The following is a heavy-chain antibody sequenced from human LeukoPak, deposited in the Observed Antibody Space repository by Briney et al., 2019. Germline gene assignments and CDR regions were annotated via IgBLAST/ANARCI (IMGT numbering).Heavy chain of an antibody. CDR1: GFTFSSYG. Sequence: GGSLRLSCAASGFTFSSYGMSWVRQAPGKGLEWVSAISGSGGSTYYADSVKGRFTISRDNSKNTLYLQMNSLRAEDTAVYYCAKRATRYGSGSPLKYYFDYWGQGTLVTVSS. D-gene: IGHD3-10*01. CDR2: ISGSGGST. V-gene: IGHV3-23*01. CDR3: AKRATRYGSGSPLKYYFDY. J-gene: IGHJ4*02.